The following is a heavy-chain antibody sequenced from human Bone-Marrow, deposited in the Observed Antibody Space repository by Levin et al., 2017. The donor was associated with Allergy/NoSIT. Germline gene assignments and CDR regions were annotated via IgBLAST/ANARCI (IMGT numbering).Heavy chain of an antibody. Sequence: SCTVSGGSISSGGYYWSWIRQPPGKGLESIGYISQSGNSYYSPSLRSRVMMSVDTSKNQFSLKLTSVTAADTAVYYCAKSRRGVPANFEDWGPGTLVTVSS. CDR1: GGSISSGGYY. J-gene: IGHJ4*02. D-gene: IGHD2-15*01. CDR3: AKSRRGVPANFED. V-gene: IGHV4-31*03. CDR2: ISQSGNS.